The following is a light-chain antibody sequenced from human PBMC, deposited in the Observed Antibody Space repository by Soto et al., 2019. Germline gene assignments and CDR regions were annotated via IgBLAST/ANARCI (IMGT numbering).Light chain of an antibody. Sequence: EIVLRQSPGTLSLSPGGRATLSFRASQSVSRYLAWYQQKPGQAPRLLIYDASNRATGIPARFSGSGSGTDFTLTISSLEPEDFAVYYCQQRGNWPSFGGGTKVDIK. J-gene: IGKJ4*01. CDR3: QQRGNWPS. CDR2: DAS. V-gene: IGKV3-11*01. CDR1: QSVSRY.